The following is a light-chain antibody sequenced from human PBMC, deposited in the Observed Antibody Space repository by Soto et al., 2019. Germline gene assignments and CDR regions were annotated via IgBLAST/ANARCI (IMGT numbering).Light chain of an antibody. J-gene: IGKJ1*01. CDR1: QTISSW. V-gene: IGKV1-5*03. Sequence: DIQMTQYPSTLSGSLGDRFTITCRASQTISSWLAWYQQKPGKAPKLLIYKASTLKSGVPSRFSGSGSGTEFTLTISSLQTDDFATYYCQQDRSYSFGQGTKVDI. CDR2: KAS. CDR3: QQDRSYS.